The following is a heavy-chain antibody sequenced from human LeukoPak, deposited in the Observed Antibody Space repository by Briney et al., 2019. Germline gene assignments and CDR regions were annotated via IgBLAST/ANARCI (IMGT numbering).Heavy chain of an antibody. CDR1: GDSFTSYW. J-gene: IGHJ5*02. CDR3: ARQAALVVPAAGWDWFDP. CDR2: NYPGDSDT. V-gene: IGHV5-51*01. Sequence: GESLEISCKGSGDSFTSYWIGWVRQMPGKGLEWMGINYPGDSDTRYSPSFQGQVTISADKSISTAYLLRSSLKASDTAMYYCARQAALVVPAAGWDWFDPWGQGTLVTVSS. D-gene: IGHD2-2*01.